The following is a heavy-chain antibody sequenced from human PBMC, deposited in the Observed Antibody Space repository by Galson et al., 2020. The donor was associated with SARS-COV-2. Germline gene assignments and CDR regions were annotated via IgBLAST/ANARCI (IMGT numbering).Heavy chain of an antibody. J-gene: IGHJ4*02. D-gene: IGHD3-10*01. CDR1: GYTFTSYG. V-gene: IGHV1-18*01. CDR2: ISAYNGNT. CDR3: ARALGGLWFGELLD. Sequence: ASVKVSCKASGYTFTSYGISWVRQAPGQGLEWMGWISAYNGNTNYAQKLQGRVTMTTDTSTSTAYMELRSLRSDDTAVYYCARALGGLWFGELLDWGQGTLVTVSS.